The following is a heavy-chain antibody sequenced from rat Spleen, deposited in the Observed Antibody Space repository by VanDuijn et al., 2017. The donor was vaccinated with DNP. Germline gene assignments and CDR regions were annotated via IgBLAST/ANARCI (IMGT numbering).Heavy chain of an antibody. V-gene: IGHV5-7*01. CDR2: ILYDAGRT. J-gene: IGHJ4*01. CDR3: LKHLDA. Sequence: EVQLVESGGGLVQPGRSLKLSCAASGFTFSDYNMAWVRQAPKKGLEWVATILYDAGRTNYRDSVKGRFTVSRDNAKSTLYLQMGSLRSEDTATYYCLKHLDAWGQGTSVTVSS. CDR1: GFTFSDYN.